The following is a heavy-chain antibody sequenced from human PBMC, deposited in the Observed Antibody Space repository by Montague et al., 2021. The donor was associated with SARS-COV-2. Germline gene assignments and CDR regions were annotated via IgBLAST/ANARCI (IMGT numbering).Heavy chain of an antibody. D-gene: IGHD3-10*01. Sequence: SETLSLTCTVSGGSISSYYWSWIRQPPGKGLEWIGYIYYSGSTNYNPSLKSRVTISVDTSKNQFSLKLSSVTAAGTAVYYCARQPFITINRGVSWSGFDPWGRGTLVAVSS. CDR2: IYYSGST. CDR3: ARQPFITINRGVSWSGFDP. V-gene: IGHV4-59*08. J-gene: IGHJ5*02. CDR1: GGSISSYY.